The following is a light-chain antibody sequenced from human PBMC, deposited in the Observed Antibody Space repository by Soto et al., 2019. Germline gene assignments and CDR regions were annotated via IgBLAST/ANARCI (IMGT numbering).Light chain of an antibody. CDR3: QQYGSSPTT. CDR1: QSVSSN. V-gene: IGKV3-20*01. Sequence: EIVMTQSPATLSVSPGERATLSCRASQSVSSNLAWYQQKPGQAPRLLIFGASIRATGIPDRFSGSGSGTDFTLTISRLEPEDFAVYYCQQYGSSPTTFGQGTK. CDR2: GAS. J-gene: IGKJ1*01.